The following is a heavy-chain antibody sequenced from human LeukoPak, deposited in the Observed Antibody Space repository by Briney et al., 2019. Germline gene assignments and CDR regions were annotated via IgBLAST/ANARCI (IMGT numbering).Heavy chain of an antibody. J-gene: IGHJ4*02. V-gene: IGHV1-2*02. CDR2: INPNSGGT. Sequence: ASVKVSCKASGYSSTNYGISWVRQAPGQGLEWMGWINPNSGGTNYAQKFQGRVTMTSDTSISTAYMELSRLRSDDTALYYCTRGSYYDSSGYSGVRLFDYWGQGTPVTVPS. CDR3: TRGSYYDSSGYSGVRLFDY. CDR1: GYSSTNYG. D-gene: IGHD3-22*01.